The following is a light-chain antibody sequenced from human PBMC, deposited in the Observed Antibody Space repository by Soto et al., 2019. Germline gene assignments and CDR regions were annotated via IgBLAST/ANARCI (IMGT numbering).Light chain of an antibody. CDR2: RNN. Sequence: QAVVTQPPSASGTPGQRVTISCSGSSSNLGSNYVYWYQQLPGTAPKLLIYRNNQRPSGVPDRFSGSKSGTSASLAISGLRSEDEADYYCAAWDDSLSAVVFGGGTKLTVL. CDR1: SSNLGSNY. V-gene: IGLV1-47*01. J-gene: IGLJ2*01. CDR3: AAWDDSLSAVV.